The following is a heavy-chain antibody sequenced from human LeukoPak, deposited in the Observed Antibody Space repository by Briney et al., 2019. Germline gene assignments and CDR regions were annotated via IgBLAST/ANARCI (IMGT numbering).Heavy chain of an antibody. Sequence: SETLSLTCTVSGGSISSGSYYWSWIRQPAGKGLEWIGRIYTSGSTNYNPSLKSRVTISVDTSKNQFSLKLSSVTAADTAVYYCARNYDILTGWNYFDYWGQGTLVTVSS. J-gene: IGHJ4*02. CDR1: GGSISSGSYY. D-gene: IGHD3-9*01. V-gene: IGHV4-61*02. CDR2: IYTSGST. CDR3: ARNYDILTGWNYFDY.